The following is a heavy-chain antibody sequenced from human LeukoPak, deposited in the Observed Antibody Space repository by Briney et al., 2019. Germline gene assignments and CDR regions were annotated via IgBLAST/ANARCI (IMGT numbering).Heavy chain of an antibody. V-gene: IGHV4-31*03. CDR3: ARDYGGEVGD. J-gene: IGHJ4*02. CDR2: IYYSGST. Sequence: SRTLSLTCTVSGGSISSGGYYWSWIRQHPGKGLEWIGYIYYSGSTYFNPSLKSRVTISVDTSKNQFSLKLSSVTAADTAVYYCARDYGGEVGDWGQGTPVTVSS. D-gene: IGHD1-26*01. CDR1: GGSISSGGYY.